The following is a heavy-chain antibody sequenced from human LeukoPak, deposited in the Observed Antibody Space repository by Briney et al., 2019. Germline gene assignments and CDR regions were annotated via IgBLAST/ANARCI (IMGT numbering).Heavy chain of an antibody. CDR3: YDV. J-gene: IGHJ2*01. V-gene: IGHV2-26*01. CDR2: IFSNDEK. CDR1: DFSVNNDFMG. Sequence: KRSGPVLVKPTETLSLTCTVSDFSVNNDFMGVSWVRQPPGKALEWLAHIFSNDEKSYSPSLRSRLTIFKDTSKSQVVLIMTDTDPADTATYYTYDVWGRGTMVTVSS.